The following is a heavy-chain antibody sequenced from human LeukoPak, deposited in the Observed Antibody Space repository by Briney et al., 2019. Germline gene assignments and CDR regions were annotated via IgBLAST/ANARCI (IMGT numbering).Heavy chain of an antibody. Sequence: ASVKVSYKASGGTFSSYAISWVRQAPGQGLEWMGGIIPIFGTANYAQKFQGRVTITADESTSTAYMELSSLRSEGTAVYYCARDVSASHFDYWGQGTLVTVSS. D-gene: IGHD5/OR15-5a*01. CDR3: ARDVSASHFDY. J-gene: IGHJ4*02. CDR1: GGTFSSYA. V-gene: IGHV1-69*13. CDR2: IIPIFGTA.